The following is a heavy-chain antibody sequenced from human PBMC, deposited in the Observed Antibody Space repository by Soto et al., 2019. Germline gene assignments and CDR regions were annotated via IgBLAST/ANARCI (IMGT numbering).Heavy chain of an antibody. CDR1: GASFSSGDYY. Sequence: QVQLQESGPGLVKPSQTLSLTCTVSGASFSSGDYYWNWIRQHPGKGLEWIGYIYYTGNTYYNPSLKSRVTISLDTSKNPFSLNLTSVTAADPAVYYCAGPTGTIFSFDIWGQGTMVTVSS. J-gene: IGHJ3*02. V-gene: IGHV4-31*03. D-gene: IGHD3-3*01. CDR3: AGPTGTIFSFDI. CDR2: IYYTGNT.